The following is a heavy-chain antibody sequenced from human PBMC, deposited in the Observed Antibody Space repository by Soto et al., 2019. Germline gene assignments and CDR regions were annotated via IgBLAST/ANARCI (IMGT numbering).Heavy chain of an antibody. CDR3: AKGDNLGPKTGYAFDP. D-gene: IGHD5-12*01. Sequence: SQTLSLTCAVSGDSVSSNTASWNWIRQSPSRGLEWLGRTYFRSKWYNDYAVSVKSRIIINPDTSNNQFSLQLNSVTPEDTAVYFCAKGDNLGPKTGYAFDPWGQGIMVTVSS. CDR1: GDSVSSNTAS. V-gene: IGHV6-1*01. CDR2: TYFRSKWYN. J-gene: IGHJ5*02.